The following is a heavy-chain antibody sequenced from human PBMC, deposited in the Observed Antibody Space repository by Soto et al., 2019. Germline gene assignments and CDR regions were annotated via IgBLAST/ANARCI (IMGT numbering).Heavy chain of an antibody. Sequence: ASVKVSCKASGYTFTSYGISWVRQAPGQGLEWMGWISAYNGNTNYAQKLQGRVTMTTDTSTSTAYMELRSLRSDDTAVYYCARVRQYNWKDVGWFDPWGQGTLVTVSS. CDR1: GYTFTSYG. CDR3: ARVRQYNWKDVGWFDP. J-gene: IGHJ5*02. D-gene: IGHD1-20*01. CDR2: ISAYNGNT. V-gene: IGHV1-18*01.